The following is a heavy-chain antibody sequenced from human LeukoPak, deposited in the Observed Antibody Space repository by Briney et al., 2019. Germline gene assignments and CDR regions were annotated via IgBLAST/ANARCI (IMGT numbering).Heavy chain of an antibody. D-gene: IGHD1-26*01. CDR2: IRYDGSNK. CDR1: GFTSSSYG. J-gene: IGHJ4*02. Sequence: PGGSLRLSCAASGFTSSSYGMHWVRQAPGKGLEWVAFIRYDGSNKYYADSVKGRFTISRDNSKNTLYLQMNNLRAEDTAVYYCAKDLLGAYDYWGQGTLVTVSS. CDR3: AKDLLGAYDY. V-gene: IGHV3-30*02.